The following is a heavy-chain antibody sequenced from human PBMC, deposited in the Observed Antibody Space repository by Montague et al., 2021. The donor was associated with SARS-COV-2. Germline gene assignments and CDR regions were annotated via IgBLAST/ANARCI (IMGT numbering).Heavy chain of an antibody. CDR3: VTDHPWGGPRGAYDI. V-gene: IGHV4-59*01. Sequence: SETLSLTCTVSGGSITGDYWSWRRRSPGKGLEWVAYIYYDVAGNYNHSLGSRVTISTDISKNQLSLKVNSVTAADTAVYYCVTDHPWGGPRGAYDIWGQGTVVTVSS. CDR1: GGSITGDY. J-gene: IGHJ3*02. D-gene: IGHD7-27*01. CDR2: IYYDVAG.